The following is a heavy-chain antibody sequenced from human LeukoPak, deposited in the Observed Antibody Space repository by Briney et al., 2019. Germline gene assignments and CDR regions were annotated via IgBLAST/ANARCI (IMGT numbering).Heavy chain of an antibody. CDR2: ISGSGGST. V-gene: IGHV3-23*01. Sequence: GGSLRLSCAASGFTFSSYSMSWVRQAPGKGLEWVSAISGSGGSTYYADSVKGRFTISRDNSKNTLYLQMNSLRAEDTAVYYCAKTLTDYYYYMDVWGKGTTVTVSS. CDR3: AKTLTDYYYYMDV. CDR1: GFTFSSYS. J-gene: IGHJ6*03.